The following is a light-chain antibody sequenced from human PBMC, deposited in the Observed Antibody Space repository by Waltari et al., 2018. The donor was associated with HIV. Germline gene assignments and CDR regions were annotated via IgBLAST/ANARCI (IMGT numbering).Light chain of an antibody. CDR3: SSYMDYGTLV. Sequence: QSDLTQPASVSGSPGQSVTISCTGTAAVIGCSNSVSWYQHHPGKAPKLIIFHVSNRPTGISSRFSGSKSGNTASLTISGLQTEDEADFYCSSYMDYGTLVFGGGTKLTVL. V-gene: IGLV2-14*03. CDR2: HVS. J-gene: IGLJ3*02. CDR1: AAVIGCSNS.